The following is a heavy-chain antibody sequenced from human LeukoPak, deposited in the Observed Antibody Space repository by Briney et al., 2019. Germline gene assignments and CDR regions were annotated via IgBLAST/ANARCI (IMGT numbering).Heavy chain of an antibody. D-gene: IGHD3-22*01. CDR3: ARDLQRPGSVVPAI. Sequence: PGGSLRLSCAASGFTVSSNYMSWVRQAPGKGLEWVSVIYSGGSTFYADSVKGRFTISRDNSKNTLYLQMNSLRAEDTAVYYCARDLQRPGSVVPAIWGQGTMVTVSS. J-gene: IGHJ3*02. CDR2: IYSGGST. V-gene: IGHV3-53*05. CDR1: GFTVSSNY.